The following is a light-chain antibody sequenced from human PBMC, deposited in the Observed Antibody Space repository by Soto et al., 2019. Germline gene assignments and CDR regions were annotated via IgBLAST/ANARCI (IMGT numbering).Light chain of an antibody. CDR2: AAS. J-gene: IGKJ4*01. CDR1: QGISSR. V-gene: IGKV1-12*01. CDR3: QQANSFPLT. Sequence: DIQMTQSPSSVSASVGDRVTITCRASQGISSRLAWYQQKPGKAPNLLIYAASNLQSGVPSRFSGSGSETDFTFTIGSLQPEDFATYYCQQANSFPLTFGGGTKVDIK.